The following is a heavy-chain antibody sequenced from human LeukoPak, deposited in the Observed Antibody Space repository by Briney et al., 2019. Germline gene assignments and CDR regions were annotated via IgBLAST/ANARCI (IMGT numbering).Heavy chain of an antibody. CDR1: GVSITSGSYY. CDR3: ARGAPPKDAVFFDY. D-gene: IGHD3-16*01. J-gene: IGHJ4*02. Sequence: PSETLSLTCSVSGVSITSGSYYWVWIRQSAGKGLEWIGRVHSSGDIYHNAAFRSRAAVSGDASKNQFSLQLNSVTAADTAVYYCARGAPPKDAVFFDYWGQGALITVSS. CDR2: VHSSGDI. V-gene: IGHV4-61*02.